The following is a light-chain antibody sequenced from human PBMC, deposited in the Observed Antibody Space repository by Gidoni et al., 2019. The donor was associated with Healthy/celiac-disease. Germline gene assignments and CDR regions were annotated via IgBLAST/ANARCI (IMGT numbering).Light chain of an antibody. J-gene: IGKJ1*01. Sequence: PTLTPLSAFMSATPGDKVNISCKASQDIDDDMNWYQQKPFEAAIFIIQEATTLVPGITPQCSGSGYGTDFTLTINSIESEDAAYYFCLQHDDFPLPWTFGQGTKVEIK. CDR1: QDIDDD. CDR3: LQHDDFPLPWT. CDR2: EAT. V-gene: IGKV5-2*01.